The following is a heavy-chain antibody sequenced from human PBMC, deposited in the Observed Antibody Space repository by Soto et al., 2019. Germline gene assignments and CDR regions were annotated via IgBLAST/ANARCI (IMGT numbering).Heavy chain of an antibody. CDR2: ISSSSSYI. J-gene: IGHJ6*02. D-gene: IGHD2-15*01. V-gene: IGHV3-21*01. CDR3: ASPHCSGGSCYSLDYYYYGMDV. CDR1: GFTFSSYS. Sequence: GGSLSLSCAASGFTFSSYSMNWVRQAPGKGLEWVSSISSSSSYIYYADSVKGRFTISRDNAKNSLYLQMNSLRAEDTAVYYCASPHCSGGSCYSLDYYYYGMDVWGQGTTVTVSS.